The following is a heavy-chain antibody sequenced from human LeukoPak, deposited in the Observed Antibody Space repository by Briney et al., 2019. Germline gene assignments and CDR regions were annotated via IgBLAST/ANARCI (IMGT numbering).Heavy chain of an antibody. CDR1: GFTFSNAW. CDR2: IKSKTDGGTT. Sequence: GGSLRLSCAASGFTFSNAWMSWVRQAPGKGLEWVGRIKSKTDGGTTDYAAPVKGRFTISRDDSKNTLYLQMNSLKTEGTAVYYCTTDRDSNYYPFDYWGQGTLVTVSS. J-gene: IGHJ4*02. CDR3: TTDRDSNYYPFDY. V-gene: IGHV3-15*01. D-gene: IGHD3-22*01.